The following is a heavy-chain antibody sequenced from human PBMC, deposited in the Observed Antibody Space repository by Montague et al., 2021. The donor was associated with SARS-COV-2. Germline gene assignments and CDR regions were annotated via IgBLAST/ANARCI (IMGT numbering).Heavy chain of an antibody. CDR1: GGSINYYY. CDR2: IYSSGNT. D-gene: IGHD6-13*01. J-gene: IGHJ4*02. CDR3: ARGDHPTTASWYFFDS. V-gene: IGHV4-4*07. Sequence: SETLSLTSTVSGGSINYYYWHWLRQSAGKGLEWIGRIYSSGNTNSNPSLESRVIMSVDSSQNQFSLKLNSVTAADTAVYYCARGDHPTTASWYFFDSWGQGALVTVSS.